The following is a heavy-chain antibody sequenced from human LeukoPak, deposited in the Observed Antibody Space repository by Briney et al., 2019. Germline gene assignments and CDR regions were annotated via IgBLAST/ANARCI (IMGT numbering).Heavy chain of an antibody. J-gene: IGHJ4*02. Sequence: GGSLRLSCAASGFTFSDYYMSWIRQAPGKGLEWVSYISSSGSTIYYADSVKGRFTISRDNAKNSLYLQMNSLRAEDTAVYYCARVRRRYDFWSDYDYWGQGTLVTVSS. CDR1: GFTFSDYY. CDR2: ISSSGSTI. V-gene: IGHV3-11*01. D-gene: IGHD3-3*01. CDR3: ARVRRRYDFWSDYDY.